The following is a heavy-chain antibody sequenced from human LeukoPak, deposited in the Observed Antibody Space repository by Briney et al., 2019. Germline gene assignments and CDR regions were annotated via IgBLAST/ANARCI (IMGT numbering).Heavy chain of an antibody. V-gene: IGHV3-48*04. CDR1: GFTFSSYT. Sequence: GGSLRLSCAASGFTFSSYTMSWVRQAPGKGLEWVSYISSSGSTIYYADSVKGRFTISRDNAKNSLYLQMNSLRAEDTAVYYCARVSIAARPLDYWGQGTLVTVSS. CDR2: ISSSGSTI. J-gene: IGHJ4*02. CDR3: ARVSIAARPLDY. D-gene: IGHD6-6*01.